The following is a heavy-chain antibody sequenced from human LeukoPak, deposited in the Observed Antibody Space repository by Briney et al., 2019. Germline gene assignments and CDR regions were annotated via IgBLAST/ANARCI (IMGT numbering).Heavy chain of an antibody. CDR1: GYTFTSYG. CDR3: ASSYSSSWREYFQH. J-gene: IGHJ1*01. Sequence: ASVKVSCKASGYTFTSYGISWVRQAPGQGLEWMGWISAYNGNTNYAQKLQGRVTMTTDTSTSTAYMELRSLRSDDTAVYYCASSYSSSWREYFQHWGQGTLVTVSS. V-gene: IGHV1-18*01. D-gene: IGHD6-13*01. CDR2: ISAYNGNT.